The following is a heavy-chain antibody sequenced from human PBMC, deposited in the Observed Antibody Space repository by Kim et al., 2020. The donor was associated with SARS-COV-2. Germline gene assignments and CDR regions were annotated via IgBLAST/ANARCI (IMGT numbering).Heavy chain of an antibody. CDR2: IYYSGST. CDR3: AREGRITMVRGVTYFYYGMDV. D-gene: IGHD3-10*01. CDR1: GGSISSISYY. J-gene: IGHJ6*02. Sequence: SETLSLTCTVSGGSISSISYYWGWIRQPPGKGLEWIGSIYYSGSTYYNPSLKSRVTVSLDTSKNQFSLKLTSVTAADTAVYYCAREGRITMVRGVTYFYYGMDVWGQGPTVTVSS. V-gene: IGHV4-39*07.